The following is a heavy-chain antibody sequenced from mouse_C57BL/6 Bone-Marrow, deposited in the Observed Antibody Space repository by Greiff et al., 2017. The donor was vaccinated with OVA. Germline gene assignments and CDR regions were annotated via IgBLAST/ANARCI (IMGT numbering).Heavy chain of an antibody. D-gene: IGHD2-5*01. Sequence: VKLVESGPGLVAPSQSLSITCTVSGFSLPSYGVSWVRQPPGKGLEWLGVIWGDGSTNYHSALISRLSISKDNSKSQVFLKLNSLQTDDTATYYCAIYSNFRYFDVWGTGTTVTVSS. CDR1: GFSLPSYG. CDR3: AIYSNFRYFDV. CDR2: IWGDGST. V-gene: IGHV2-3*01. J-gene: IGHJ1*03.